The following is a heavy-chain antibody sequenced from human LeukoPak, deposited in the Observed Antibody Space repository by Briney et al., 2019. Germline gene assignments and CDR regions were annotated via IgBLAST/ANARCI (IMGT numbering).Heavy chain of an antibody. CDR3: VRVIIGPAPIYYFDY. V-gene: IGHV3-23*01. CDR2: MSASGGGT. CDR1: GFTFTSYA. D-gene: IGHD2-2*01. J-gene: IGHJ4*02. Sequence: QTGGSLRLSCAASGFTFTSYAMTWVRQAPGTGLEWVSAMSASGGGTYYADSVKGRFTISRDNSKNMLYLQMNSLRAEDTAVYYCVRVIIGPAPIYYFDYWGQGTLVTVSS.